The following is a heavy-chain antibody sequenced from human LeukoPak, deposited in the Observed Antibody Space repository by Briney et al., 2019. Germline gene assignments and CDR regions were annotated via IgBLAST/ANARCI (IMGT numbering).Heavy chain of an antibody. V-gene: IGHV4-39*07. CDR2: IFHGGNT. Sequence: SETLSLTCTVSGDSITSSAFYWGWIRQAPGKGLEWIGNIFHGGNTHYNPSLKSRVTISVDTSKNQFSLKLSSVTAADTAVYYCAVRSTSCYNFDYWGQGTLVTVSS. D-gene: IGHD2-2*02. CDR1: GDSITSSAFY. J-gene: IGHJ4*02. CDR3: AVRSTSCYNFDY.